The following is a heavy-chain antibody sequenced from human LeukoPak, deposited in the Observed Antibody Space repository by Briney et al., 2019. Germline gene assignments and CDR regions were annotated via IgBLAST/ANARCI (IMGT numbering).Heavy chain of an antibody. V-gene: IGHV4-4*09. D-gene: IGHD3-3*01. CDR2: IYTSGST. J-gene: IGHJ4*02. CDR1: GVSISSYY. CDR3: ARPRLRFLEWPFDY. Sequence: PSETLSLTCTVSGVSISSYYWSWIRQPPGKGPEWIGYIYTSGSTNYNPSLKSRVTISVDTSKNQFSLKLSSVTAADTAVYYCARPRLRFLEWPFDYWGQGTLVTVSS.